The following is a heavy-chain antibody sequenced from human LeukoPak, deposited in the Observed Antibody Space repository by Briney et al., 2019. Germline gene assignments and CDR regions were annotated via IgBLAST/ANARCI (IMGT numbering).Heavy chain of an antibody. J-gene: IGHJ5*02. CDR1: GCTFSSYA. CDR2: INPIFGTA. Sequence: SVKVSCKASGCTFSSYAISWVRQAPGQGLEWMGGINPIFGTANYAQKFQGRVTITTDESTSTAYMELSSLRSEDTAVYYCARENYAGANWFDPWGQGTLVTVSS. V-gene: IGHV1-69*05. CDR3: ARENYAGANWFDP. D-gene: IGHD1-7*01.